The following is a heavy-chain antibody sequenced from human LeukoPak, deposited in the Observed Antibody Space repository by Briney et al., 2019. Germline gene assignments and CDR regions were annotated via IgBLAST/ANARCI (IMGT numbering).Heavy chain of an antibody. CDR3: AKLVDSSGYYSYDAFDI. CDR1: GFTFSSYG. Sequence: GGCLRLSCAASGFTFSSYGMHWVRQAPGKGLEWVAVISYDGSNKYYADSVKGRFTISRDNSKNTLYLQMNSLRAEDTAVYYCAKLVDSSGYYSYDAFDIWGQGTMVTVSS. V-gene: IGHV3-30*18. J-gene: IGHJ3*02. D-gene: IGHD3-22*01. CDR2: ISYDGSNK.